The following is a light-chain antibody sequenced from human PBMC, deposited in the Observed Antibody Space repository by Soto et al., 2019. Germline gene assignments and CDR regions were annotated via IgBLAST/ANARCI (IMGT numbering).Light chain of an antibody. CDR3: QHSTNWPFT. CDR2: DAS. CDR1: QSVSSY. V-gene: IGKV3-11*01. Sequence: EIALTQSPVTLSLSPGERATLSCRASQSVSSYLAWYQQKPGQAPRLLIYDASNRATGIPGRFSGSGSGTDFTLTISSLEPEDVAVYYCQHSTNWPFTFGGGTKVEI. J-gene: IGKJ4*01.